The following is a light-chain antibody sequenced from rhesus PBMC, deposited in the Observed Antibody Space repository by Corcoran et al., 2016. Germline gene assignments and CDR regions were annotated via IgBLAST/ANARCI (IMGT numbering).Light chain of an antibody. J-gene: IGKJ2*01. Sequence: DIQMTQSPSSLSASVGDRVTITCRASQAIFTDLAWYQQKTGQTPQLLIYEGSTLQNGIPSRFSGSGAGTDFTLAISSLQSEDLATYYCQQYYSPPYSFGQGTKVEI. CDR3: QQYYSPPYS. CDR2: EGS. V-gene: IGKV1-25*01. CDR1: QAIFTD.